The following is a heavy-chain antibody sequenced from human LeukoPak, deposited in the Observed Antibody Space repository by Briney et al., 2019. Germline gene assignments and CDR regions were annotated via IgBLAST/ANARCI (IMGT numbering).Heavy chain of an antibody. Sequence: SENLSLTSSVYSGTICDIHWGWHRQPPGQGLEWIGYIYYSGRTNSKPSLTSRVTIFVDTSKNQFSLKLSSETAADTAVYYCVRHLRNIWYDVFHFWGRGTMVTVSS. V-gene: IGHV4-59*08. CDR2: IYYSGRT. CDR1: SGTICDIH. J-gene: IGHJ3*01. D-gene: IGHD1-14*01. CDR3: VRHLRNIWYDVFHF.